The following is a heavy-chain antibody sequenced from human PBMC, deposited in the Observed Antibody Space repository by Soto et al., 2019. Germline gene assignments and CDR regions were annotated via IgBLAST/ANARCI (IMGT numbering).Heavy chain of an antibody. CDR3: ARNANYGGNSDY. J-gene: IGHJ4*02. Sequence: SETLSLTCTVSGGSVTGYYWSWIRQSPGRGLEWIGYIYYVGTTLYTPSLNSRVTISVDTSKNQFSLKLSSVTAADTAVYYCARNANYGGNSDYWGQGTLVTVSS. D-gene: IGHD4-17*01. CDR1: GGSVTGYY. CDR2: IYYVGTT. V-gene: IGHV4-59*04.